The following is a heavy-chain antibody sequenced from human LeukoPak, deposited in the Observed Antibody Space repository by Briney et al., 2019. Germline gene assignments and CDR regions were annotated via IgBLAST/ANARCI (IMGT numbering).Heavy chain of an antibody. V-gene: IGHV3-74*01. CDR2: INTDGSGT. CDR3: ARAGGVSNYYYMDV. D-gene: IGHD2-8*01. J-gene: IGHJ6*03. Sequence: PGGSLRLSCAASGFSFTSYWMHWVRQAPGKGLVWISCINTDGSGTTYADSVKGRFTISRDNAKNTLYLQMHSLRAEDTAVYYCARAGGVSNYYYMDVWGKGTTVTVSS. CDR1: GFSFTSYW.